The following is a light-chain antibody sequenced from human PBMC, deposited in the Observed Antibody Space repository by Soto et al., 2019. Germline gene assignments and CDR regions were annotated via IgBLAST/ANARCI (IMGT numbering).Light chain of an antibody. V-gene: IGKV1-39*01. Sequence: DIQMTQSPSSLSASVGDRVTITCRASQSISTYLNWYQQKPGKAPKLLIHAASSLDRGVPSRFSGSGSGTDFTLTISSLQPGDFATYYCQQSYRTPRTFGQGTKVDIK. CDR3: QQSYRTPRT. CDR2: AAS. CDR1: QSISTY. J-gene: IGKJ1*01.